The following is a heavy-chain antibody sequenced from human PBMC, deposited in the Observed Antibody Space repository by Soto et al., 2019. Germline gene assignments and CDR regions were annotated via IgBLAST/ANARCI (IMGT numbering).Heavy chain of an antibody. Sequence: GGSLRLSCAASGFTFSSYAMHWVRQAPGKGLEWVAVISYDGSNKYYADSVKGRFTISRDNSKNTLYLQMNSLRAEDTAVYYCAXGGVTMAHNYYYYGMDVWGPGTTVTVSS. CDR2: ISYDGSNK. J-gene: IGHJ6*02. D-gene: IGHD3-10*01. CDR3: AXGGVTMAHNYYYYGMDV. CDR1: GFTFSSYA. V-gene: IGHV3-30-3*01.